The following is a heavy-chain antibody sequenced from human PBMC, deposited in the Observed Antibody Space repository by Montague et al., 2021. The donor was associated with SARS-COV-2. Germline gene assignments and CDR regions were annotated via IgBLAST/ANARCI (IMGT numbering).Heavy chain of an antibody. CDR3: ARETYTSGWFQQFDY. V-gene: IGHV4-39*01. D-gene: IGHD6-19*01. CDR2: IYYSGTT. Sequence: SETLSLTCTVSGASVSSGSHYWIWIRQPPGRGLEWIGSIYYSGTTYYNPSLQSRVTISVDTSKKQFSLKLSSVTATDTAVYYCARETYTSGWFQQFDYWGQGTLVTVSS. J-gene: IGHJ4*02. CDR1: GASVSSGSHY.